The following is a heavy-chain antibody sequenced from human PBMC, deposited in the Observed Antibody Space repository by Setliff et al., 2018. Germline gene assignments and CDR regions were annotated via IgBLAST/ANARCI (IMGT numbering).Heavy chain of an antibody. J-gene: IGHJ4*02. CDR1: GGTFSNYV. V-gene: IGHV1-69*05. Sequence: SVKVSCKASGGTFSNYVISWVRQAPGQGLEWMGGIIPIFGTTNYAQRFQGRVTITTDESTSTAYMELSSLRSEDTAVYYCARAPLESGYYYGQGHYFDNWGQGTLVTVSS. CDR2: IIPIFGTT. D-gene: IGHD5-18*01. CDR3: ARAPLESGYYYGQGHYFDN.